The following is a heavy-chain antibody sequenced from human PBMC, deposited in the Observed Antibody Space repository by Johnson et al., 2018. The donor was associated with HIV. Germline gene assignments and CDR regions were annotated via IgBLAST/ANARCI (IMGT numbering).Heavy chain of an antibody. CDR1: GFTFSTYA. D-gene: IGHD6-13*01. J-gene: IGHJ3*01. V-gene: IGHV3-64*04. CDR2: ISGSGGST. CDR3: ARDGESQQLPLGDAFDV. Sequence: QVQLVESGGGLVQPGGSLRLSCAASGFTFSTYAMHWVRQAPGKGLEYVSAISGSGGSTYYAESVKGRFTISRDNSKNTLHLQMNSLRAEDTAVYYCARDGESQQLPLGDAFDVWGQGTMVTVSS.